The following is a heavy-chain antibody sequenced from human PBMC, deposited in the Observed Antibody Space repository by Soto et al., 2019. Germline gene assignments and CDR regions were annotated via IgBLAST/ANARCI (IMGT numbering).Heavy chain of an antibody. CDR1: GRSGSSGGYY. CDR3: ARCPGEHYYYYGMDV. Sequence: SLSLTGPVSGRSGSSGGYYWSWLRQHPGKALEWIGYIYYSGSTYYNPSLKSRVTISVDTSKNQFSLKLSSVTAADTAVYYCARCPGEHYYYYGMDVWGQGTTVTVSS. J-gene: IGHJ6*02. D-gene: IGHD3-10*01. CDR2: IYYSGST. V-gene: IGHV4-31*03.